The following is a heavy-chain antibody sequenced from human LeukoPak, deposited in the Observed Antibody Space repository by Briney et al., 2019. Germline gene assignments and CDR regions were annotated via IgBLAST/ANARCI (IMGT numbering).Heavy chain of an antibody. D-gene: IGHD2-15*01. J-gene: IGHJ4*02. Sequence: ASVKVSCKASGYTFTSYGISWVRQAPGQGLEWMGWISAYNGNTNYAQKLQGRVTMTTDTSTSTAYMELRSLRSDDTAVYYCARDTGLYCSGGSSYYDYWGQGTLVTVSS. CDR3: ARDTGLYCSGGSSYYDY. V-gene: IGHV1-18*01. CDR2: ISAYNGNT. CDR1: GYTFTSYG.